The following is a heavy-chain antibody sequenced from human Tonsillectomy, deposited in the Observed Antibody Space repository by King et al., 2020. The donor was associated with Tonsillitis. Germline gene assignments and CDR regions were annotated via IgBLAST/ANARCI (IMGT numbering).Heavy chain of an antibody. CDR1: GFTFSSYW. CDR3: ARDVMYYYDSSGYYNSAFDI. V-gene: IGHV3-7*01. CDR2: IKQDGCEK. Sequence: VQLVESGGGLVQPGGSLRLSCAASGFTFSSYWMSWVRQAPGKGLEWVANIKQDGCEKYYVDSVKGRFTISSDNAKNSLYLQRSSLRAEDTAVYYCARDVMYYYDSSGYYNSAFDIWGQGTMVTVSS. J-gene: IGHJ3*02. D-gene: IGHD3-22*01.